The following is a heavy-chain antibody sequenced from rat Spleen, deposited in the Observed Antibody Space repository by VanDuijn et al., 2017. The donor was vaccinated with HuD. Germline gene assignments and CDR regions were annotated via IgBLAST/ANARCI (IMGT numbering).Heavy chain of an antibody. CDR2: ISTGGGNT. CDR3: AREALLGFDY. J-gene: IGHJ2*01. CDR1: GFTFSNYG. V-gene: IGHV5-19*01. D-gene: IGHD1-11*01. Sequence: EVQLVESGGGLVQPGRSLKLSCAASGFTFSNYGMHWIRQAPTKGLEWVASISTGGGNTYYRDSVKGRFTISRDNAKSTLYLQMDSLRSEDTATYYCAREALLGFDYWGQGVMVTVSS.